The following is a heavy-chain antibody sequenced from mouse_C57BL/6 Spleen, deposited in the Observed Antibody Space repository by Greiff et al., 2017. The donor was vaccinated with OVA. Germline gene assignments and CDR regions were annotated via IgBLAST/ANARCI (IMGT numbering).Heavy chain of an antibody. CDR3: ARDRDYGTLYWYFDV. Sequence: EVQLVESGGGLVKPGGSLKLSCAASGFTFSSYAMSWVRQTPEKRLEWVATISDGGSYTYYPDNVKGRFTISRDNAKNNLYLQMSHLKSEDTAMYYCARDRDYGTLYWYFDVWGTGTTVTVSS. CDR1: GFTFSSYA. CDR2: ISDGGSYT. J-gene: IGHJ1*03. D-gene: IGHD1-1*01. V-gene: IGHV5-4*01.